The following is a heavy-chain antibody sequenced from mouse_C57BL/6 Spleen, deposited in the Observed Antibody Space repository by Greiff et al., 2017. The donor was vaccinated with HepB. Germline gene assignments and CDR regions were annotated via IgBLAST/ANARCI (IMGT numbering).Heavy chain of an antibody. J-gene: IGHJ4*01. CDR1: GFTFSSYA. Sequence: EVQVVESGEGLVKPGGSLKLSCAASGFTFSSYAMSWVRQTPEKRLEWVAYISSGGDYIYYADTVKGRLTISRDNARNTLYLQMSSLKSEDTAMYDGTRGGYYGSSPCAMDYWGQGTSVTVAS. D-gene: IGHD1-1*01. CDR3: TRGGYYGSSPCAMDY. V-gene: IGHV5-9-1*02. CDR2: ISSGGDYI.